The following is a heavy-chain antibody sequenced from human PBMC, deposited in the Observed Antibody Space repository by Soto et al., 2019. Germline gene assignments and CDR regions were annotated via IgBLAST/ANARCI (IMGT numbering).Heavy chain of an antibody. J-gene: IGHJ4*02. Sequence: PGGSLTLSCATSGFTFSSYSMNWVRQAPGKGLEWVSYISSGSSTIYYADSVKGRFTISRDNAKNSLYLQMNSLRAEDTAVYYCASQSSEWLLFASWGQGTLVTVSS. CDR2: ISSGSSTI. CDR1: GFTFSSYS. V-gene: IGHV3-48*01. D-gene: IGHD5-12*01. CDR3: ASQSSEWLLFAS.